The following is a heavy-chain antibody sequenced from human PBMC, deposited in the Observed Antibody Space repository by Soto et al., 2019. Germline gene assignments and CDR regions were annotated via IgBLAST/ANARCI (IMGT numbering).Heavy chain of an antibody. CDR1: GFTFIDYY. CDR3: ARGATSYFYHYYYGMDV. J-gene: IGHJ6*02. D-gene: IGHD2-21*01. CDR2: ISSSSGSSI. Sequence: QLVESGGGLVKPGGSLRLSCAASGFTFIDYYMNWIRQAPGKGLEWVSFISSSSGSSIYYADSVKGRFTISRDNAKDSLYLQMNSLRAEDTAVYYCARGATSYFYHYYYGMDVWGQGTTVTVSS. V-gene: IGHV3-11*01.